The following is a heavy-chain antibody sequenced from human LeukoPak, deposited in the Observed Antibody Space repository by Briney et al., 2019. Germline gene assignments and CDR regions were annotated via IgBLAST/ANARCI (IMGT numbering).Heavy chain of an antibody. CDR1: GDSISTSNSY. D-gene: IGHD1-26*01. CDR2: IYYSGNT. V-gene: IGHV4-39*01. J-gene: IGHJ4*02. CDR3: ARLGIVGATLPDY. Sequence: SETLSLTCTVSGDSISTSNSYWGWIRPPPGKGLEWIGSIYYSGNTYYNASLKSRVTISVDTSKNQFSLKLTSVTAADTAVYYCARLGIVGATLPDYWGQGTLVTVSS.